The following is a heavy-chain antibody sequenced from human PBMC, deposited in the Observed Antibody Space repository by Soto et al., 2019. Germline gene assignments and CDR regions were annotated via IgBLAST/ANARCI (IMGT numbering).Heavy chain of an antibody. CDR3: AKNGDTSSSPW. D-gene: IGHD6-6*01. Sequence: PGGSLRLSCAASGFTFSKYGIYSVRQAPGKGLARVALISYDGSNKYYADSVKGRFTVSRDNSKNTLYLQMNSLRLEDTAVFYCAKNGDTSSSPWGGQGILVTVSS. CDR2: ISYDGSNK. J-gene: IGHJ4*02. V-gene: IGHV3-30*18. CDR1: GFTFSKYG.